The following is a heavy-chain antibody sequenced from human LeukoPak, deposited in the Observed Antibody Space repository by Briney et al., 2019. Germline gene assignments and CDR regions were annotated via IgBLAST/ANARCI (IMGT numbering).Heavy chain of an antibody. D-gene: IGHD2-15*01. J-gene: IGHJ4*02. CDR3: ATRRGGPYPYYFDH. CDR1: GDSFSGYY. Sequence: PSETLSRTCAVYGDSFSGYYWSWIRQSPGTGLEWIGEVNDRGTTNYNPNLKSRVTISVVTSSNQFSLRLTPVTAADTAIYFCATRRGGPYPYYFDHWDQGALVTVSS. V-gene: IGHV4-34*01. CDR2: VNDRGTT.